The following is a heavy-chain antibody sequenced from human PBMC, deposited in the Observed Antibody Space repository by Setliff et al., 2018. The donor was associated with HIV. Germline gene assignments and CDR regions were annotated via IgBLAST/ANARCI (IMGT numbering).Heavy chain of an antibody. CDR1: GYSISSGFY. J-gene: IGHJ5*02. CDR2: IYQSGNT. CDR3: AAATTLLSPRA. Sequence: KPSETLSLTCAVSGYSISSGFYWSWMRQPPGKGLEWIGSIYQSGNTNYNPSLESRLTISVDTAKNQFSLKLSSVTAADTAVYYCAAATTLLSPRAWGQGTLVTVSS. D-gene: IGHD2-15*01. V-gene: IGHV4-38-2*01.